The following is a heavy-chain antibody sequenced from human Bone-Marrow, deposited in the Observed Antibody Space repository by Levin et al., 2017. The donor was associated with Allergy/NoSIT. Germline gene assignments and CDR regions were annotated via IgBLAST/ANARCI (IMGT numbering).Heavy chain of an antibody. J-gene: IGHJ4*02. CDR3: ARSLTPRDGYNAY. CDR2: IKQDGSEK. CDR1: GFTFSSYW. Sequence: GGSLRLSCAASGFTFSSYWMSWVRQAPGKGLEWVANIKQDGSEKYCVDSVKGRFTISRDNAKNSLFLQMNSLRAEDTAVYYCARSLTPRDGYNAYWGQGTLVTVSS. V-gene: IGHV3-7*01. D-gene: IGHD5-24*01.